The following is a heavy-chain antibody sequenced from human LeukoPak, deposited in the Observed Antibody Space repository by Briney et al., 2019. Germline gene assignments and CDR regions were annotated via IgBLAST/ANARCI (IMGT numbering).Heavy chain of an antibody. V-gene: IGHV3-7*03. CDR3: VTPGPTVTGGFEY. D-gene: IGHD4-17*01. Sequence: AGGSLRLSCAAFSGYWMTWVRQAPGKGLEWVANIKQDGSEKYYVDSVKGRFTISRDNSKNTLYLQMNSLRVEDTAVYYCVTPGPTVTGGFEYWGQGTLVTVSS. J-gene: IGHJ4*02. CDR2: IKQDGSEK. CDR1: SGYW.